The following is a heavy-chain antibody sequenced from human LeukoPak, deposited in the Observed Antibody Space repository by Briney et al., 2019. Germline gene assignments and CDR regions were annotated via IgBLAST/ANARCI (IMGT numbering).Heavy chain of an antibody. V-gene: IGHV3-23*01. CDR2: ISATGGST. J-gene: IGHJ4*02. D-gene: IGHD5-24*01. CDR3: GRYDYNRYVAY. CDR1: GFTFDDYG. Sequence: GGSLRLSCAASGFTFDDYGMSWVRQAPGKGLEWVSPISATGGSTYYADSVKGRFTISRDNSKNTLYLQMNSLRADDTAVYFCGRYDYNRYVAYWGQGTLVTVSS.